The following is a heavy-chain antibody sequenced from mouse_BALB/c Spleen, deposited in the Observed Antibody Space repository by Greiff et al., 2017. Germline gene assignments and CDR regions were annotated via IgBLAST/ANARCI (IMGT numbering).Heavy chain of an antibody. J-gene: IGHJ3*01. D-gene: IGHD2-4*01. CDR3: ARDRDYDVAWFAY. Sequence: QVQLKESGPGLVAPSQSLSITCTVSGFSLTSYGVHWVRQPPGKGLEWLGVIWAGGSTNYNSALMSRLSISKDNSKSQVFLKMNSLQTDDTAMYYCARDRDYDVAWFAYWGQGTLVTVSA. V-gene: IGHV2-9*02. CDR1: GFSLTSYG. CDR2: IWAGGST.